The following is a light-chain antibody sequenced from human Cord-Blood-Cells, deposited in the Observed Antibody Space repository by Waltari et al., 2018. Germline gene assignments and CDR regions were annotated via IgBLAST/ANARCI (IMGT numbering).Light chain of an antibody. CDR1: SSDVGSYNL. CDR2: EGR. CDR3: WSYGGSSTLV. J-gene: IGLJ2*01. V-gene: IGLV2-23*01. Sequence: QSALTQPASVSGSPGQSITISCTGTSSDVGSYNLVSWYQQHPGKAPKLMIYEGRKRPSGVSNRCAGSRAGDTASLTISGLQAEDEADYYCWSYGGSSTLVFGGGTKLTVL.